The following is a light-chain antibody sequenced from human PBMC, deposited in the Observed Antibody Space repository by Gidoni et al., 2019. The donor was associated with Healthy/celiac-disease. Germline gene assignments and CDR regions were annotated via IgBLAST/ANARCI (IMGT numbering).Light chain of an antibody. V-gene: IGLV1-40*01. Sequence: QSVLTQPPSVSGAPGQRVTISCTGRSSNIWAGYDVHWYQQLPGTAPKLLIYGNSKRPSGVPDRFSGSKSGTSASLAITGLQAEDEADYYCQSYDSSLSGVVFGGGTKLTVL. CDR3: QSYDSSLSGVV. CDR1: SSNIWAGYD. J-gene: IGLJ2*01. CDR2: GNS.